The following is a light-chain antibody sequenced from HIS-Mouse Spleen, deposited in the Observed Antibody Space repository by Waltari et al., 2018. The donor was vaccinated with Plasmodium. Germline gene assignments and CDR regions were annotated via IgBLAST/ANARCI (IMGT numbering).Light chain of an antibody. J-gene: IGKJ3*01. Sequence: EIVMTQSPATLSVSPGERATLSCRASQSVSSNFAWYQQKPGQAPRLLIYGASTRATGIPARFSGSGSGTEVTLTISSRQAEDFAVYYCQQYNNWSFTFGPGTKVDIK. CDR3: QQYNNWSFT. CDR1: QSVSSN. V-gene: IGKV3-15*01. CDR2: GAS.